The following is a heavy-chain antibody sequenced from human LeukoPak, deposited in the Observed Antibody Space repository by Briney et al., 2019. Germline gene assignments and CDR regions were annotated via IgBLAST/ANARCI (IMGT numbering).Heavy chain of an antibody. J-gene: IGHJ4*02. D-gene: IGHD5-18*01. CDR3: AKDGSGNAMVFDY. V-gene: IGHV3-23*01. CDR2: IGGSGIRT. Sequence: SGGSLRLSCSASGFTFTTYGMNWVRQAPGKGLEWVSGIGGSGIRTYYADSVKGRFTISRDNSKNTLYLQMNSLRDEDTAVYYCAKDGSGNAMVFDYWGQGTLVTVSS. CDR1: GFTFTTYG.